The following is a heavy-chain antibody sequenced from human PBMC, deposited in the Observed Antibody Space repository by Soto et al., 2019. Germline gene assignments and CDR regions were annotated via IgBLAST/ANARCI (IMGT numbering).Heavy chain of an antibody. CDR3: ARERVPARIHHTWFDS. CDR2: IYYSGST. J-gene: IGHJ5*01. D-gene: IGHD2-2*02. CDR1: GGSISSGDYY. V-gene: IGHV4-30-4*01. Sequence: SETLSLTCTVSGGSISSGDYYWSWIRQPPGKGLEWVGYIYYSGSTYYNPSLMSRLTISVDTSKNQFSLKLTSVTAADTAVYFCARERVPARIHHTWFDSWGQGALVTVSS.